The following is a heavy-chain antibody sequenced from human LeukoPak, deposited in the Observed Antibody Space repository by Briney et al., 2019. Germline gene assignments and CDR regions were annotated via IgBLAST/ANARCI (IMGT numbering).Heavy chain of an antibody. CDR1: GYTFTSYA. D-gene: IGHD3-10*01. V-gene: IGHV1-18*01. Sequence: ASVKVSCKASGYTFTSYAFSWVRQAPGQGLEWMGWISAYNGNTNYAQKLQGRVTMTTDTSTSTAYMELRSLRSDDTAVYYCARYDYYGSGSRIRYYYYYGMDVWGQGTTVTVSS. CDR3: ARYDYYGSGSRIRYYYYYGMDV. J-gene: IGHJ6*02. CDR2: ISAYNGNT.